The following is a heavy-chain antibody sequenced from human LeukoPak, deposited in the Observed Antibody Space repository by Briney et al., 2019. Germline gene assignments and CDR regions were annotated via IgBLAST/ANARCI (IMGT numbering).Heavy chain of an antibody. CDR3: ARDSWNYSFDY. Sequence: ASVTVSCKASGYTFTRYHVHWVRQAPGQGLEWMGIITPSSGSTTYAQKFQGSVTMTRDTSTSTLYMELSSLRSEDTAVYYCARDSWNYSFDYWGQGTLVTVSS. J-gene: IGHJ4*02. CDR1: GYTFTRYH. V-gene: IGHV1-46*01. CDR2: ITPSSGST. D-gene: IGHD1-7*01.